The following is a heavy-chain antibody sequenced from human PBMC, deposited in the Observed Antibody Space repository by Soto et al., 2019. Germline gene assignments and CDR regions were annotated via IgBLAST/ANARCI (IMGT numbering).Heavy chain of an antibody. J-gene: IGHJ4*02. V-gene: IGHV1-69*08. CDR1: GGTFSSYT. CDR2: IIPILAIA. CDR3: ARDSGYCTGGSCQIEGPIDY. D-gene: IGHD2-15*01. Sequence: QVQLVQSGAEVKKPGSSVKVSCKASGGTFSSYTISWVRQAPGQGLEWMGRIIPILAIATYAQKFQGSVTITADKSTSTAYMELSSLRSEDTAVYYCARDSGYCTGGSCQIEGPIDYWGQGTLVTVSS.